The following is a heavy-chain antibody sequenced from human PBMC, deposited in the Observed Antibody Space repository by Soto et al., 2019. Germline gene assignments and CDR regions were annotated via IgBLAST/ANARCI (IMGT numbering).Heavy chain of an antibody. CDR3: AKDIALVPAATHLDY. V-gene: IGHV3-9*01. Sequence: GGSLRLSCAASGFTFDDYAMHWVRQAPGKGLEWVSGISWNSGSIGYADSVKGRFTISRDNAKNSLYLQMNSLRAEDTALYYCAKDIALVPAATHLDYWGQGTLVTVSS. J-gene: IGHJ4*02. CDR2: ISWNSGSI. D-gene: IGHD2-2*01. CDR1: GFTFDDYA.